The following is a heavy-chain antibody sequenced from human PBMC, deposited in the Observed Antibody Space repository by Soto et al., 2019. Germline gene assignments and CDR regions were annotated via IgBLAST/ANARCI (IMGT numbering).Heavy chain of an antibody. CDR2: IYHSGST. Sequence: SETLSLTCAVSGGSISSSNWWSWVRQPPGKGLEWIGEIYHSGSTNYNPSLKSRVTISVDKSKNQFSLKLSSVTAADTAVYYCARVTDCSGGSCYSDWFDPWGQGTLVTVSS. V-gene: IGHV4-4*02. D-gene: IGHD2-15*01. CDR1: GGSISSSNW. CDR3: ARVTDCSGGSCYSDWFDP. J-gene: IGHJ5*02.